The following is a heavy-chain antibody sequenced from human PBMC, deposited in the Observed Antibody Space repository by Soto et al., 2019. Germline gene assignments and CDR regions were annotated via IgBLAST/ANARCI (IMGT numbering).Heavy chain of an antibody. D-gene: IGHD1-26*01. CDR1: NGSFSGYY. CDR2: ISHSGTTA. V-gene: IGHV4-34*01. CDR3: ARGDSGSYFDY. J-gene: IGHJ4*02. Sequence: LETLSLTCAVYNGSFSGYYWNWIRQFPGKGLEWIGEISHSGTTADYNVSLKSRVTISVDKSKNQSSLKLNSVTAADTAVYYCARGDSGSYFDYWGQGNLVTVS.